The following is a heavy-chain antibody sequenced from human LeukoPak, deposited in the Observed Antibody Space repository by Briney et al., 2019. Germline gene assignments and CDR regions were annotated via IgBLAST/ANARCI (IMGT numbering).Heavy chain of an antibody. CDR3: AKDQRVVQYYYYYGMDV. Sequence: GGPLRLSCAASGFTFSSYGMHWVRQAPGKGLEWVAVISYDGSNKYYADSVKGRFTISRDNSKNTLYLQMNSLRAEDTAVYYCAKDQRVVQYYYYYGMDVWGKGTTVTVSS. CDR1: GFTFSSYG. J-gene: IGHJ6*04. V-gene: IGHV3-30*18. CDR2: ISYDGSNK. D-gene: IGHD2-15*01.